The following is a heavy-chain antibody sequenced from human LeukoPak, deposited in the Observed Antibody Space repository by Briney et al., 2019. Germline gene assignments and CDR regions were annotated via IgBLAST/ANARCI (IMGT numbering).Heavy chain of an antibody. CDR2: IISIFGTA. V-gene: IGHV1-69*13. D-gene: IGHD3-3*01. J-gene: IGHJ4*02. CDR3: ARGSRALRFLEWLLNY. CDR1: GYTFTSYA. Sequence: SVKVSCKASGYTFTSYAMNWVRQAPGQGLEWMGGIISIFGTANYAQKFQGRVTITADESTSTAYMELSSLRSEDTAVYYCARGSRALRFLEWLLNYWGQGTLVTVSS.